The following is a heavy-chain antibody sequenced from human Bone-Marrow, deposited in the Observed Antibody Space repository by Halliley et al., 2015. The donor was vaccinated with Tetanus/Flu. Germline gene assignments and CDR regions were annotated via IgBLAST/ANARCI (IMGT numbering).Heavy chain of an antibody. V-gene: IGHV4-59*01. CDR3: AREAYSYYGMDV. J-gene: IGHJ6*02. CDR2: IYYSGGT. Sequence: LRLSCTVSGGSIGNYYWTWIRQPPGKGLEWIGYIYYSGGTNYNRSLKSRVTVSVDKSKNQFSVNLRSVTAADTAVYYCAREAYSYYGMDVWGQGTTVIVSS. CDR1: GGSIGNYY.